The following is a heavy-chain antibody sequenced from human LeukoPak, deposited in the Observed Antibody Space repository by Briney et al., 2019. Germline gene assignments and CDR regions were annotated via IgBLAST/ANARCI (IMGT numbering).Heavy chain of an antibody. CDR1: GFTFSSYG. V-gene: IGHV3-30*18. D-gene: IGHD6-19*01. J-gene: IGHJ4*02. CDR3: AKDVEYSSGWYEGGSFDY. Sequence: GRSLRLSCAASGFTFSSYGMHWVRQAPGKGPEWVAVISYDGSNKYYADSVKGRFTISRDNSKNTLYLQMNSLRPEDAAVYYCAKDVEYSSGWYEGGSFDYWGQGILVTVSS. CDR2: ISYDGSNK.